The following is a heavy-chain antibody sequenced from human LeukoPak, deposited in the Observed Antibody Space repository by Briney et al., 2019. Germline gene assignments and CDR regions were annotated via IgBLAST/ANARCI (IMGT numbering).Heavy chain of an antibody. Sequence: PGGSLRLSCAASGFTFSSYAMSWVRQAPGKGLEWVSAISGSGGSTYYADSVKGRFTISRDNSKNTLYLQMNSLRAEDTAVYYCAKETSSWQPLDYYGMDVWGQGTTVTVSS. CDR2: ISGSGGST. J-gene: IGHJ6*02. D-gene: IGHD6-13*01. CDR1: GFTFSSYA. V-gene: IGHV3-23*01. CDR3: AKETSSWQPLDYYGMDV.